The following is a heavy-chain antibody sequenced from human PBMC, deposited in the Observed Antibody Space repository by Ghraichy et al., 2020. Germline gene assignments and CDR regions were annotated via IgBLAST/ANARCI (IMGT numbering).Heavy chain of an antibody. CDR2: ISGSGGST. V-gene: IGHV3-23*01. J-gene: IGHJ6*02. CDR1: RFNFSNYA. CDR3: AKLFPRIVVVPAAGMDV. Sequence: GESLNISCAASRFNFSNYAMTRVRQAPGKGLEWVSAISGSGGSTYYADSGKGRFTISRDNSKNTLYLQMNSLRAEDTAVYYCAKLFPRIVVVPAAGMDVWGQGTTVTVSS. D-gene: IGHD2-2*01.